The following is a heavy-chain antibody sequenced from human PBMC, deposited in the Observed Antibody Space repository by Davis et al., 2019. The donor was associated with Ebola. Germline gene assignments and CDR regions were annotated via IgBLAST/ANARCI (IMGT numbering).Heavy chain of an antibody. V-gene: IGHV3-21*01. CDR3: ARVRDPVWFDP. CDR1: GLTHSGFA. CDR2: ISSSSSYI. Sequence: GESLKIPCAAPGLTHSGFAIHCVRQAPGKGLEWVSSISSSSSYIYYADSVKGRFTISIDYAKNSLYLQMNSLRAEDTAVYYCARVRDPVWFDPWGQGTLVTVSS. D-gene: IGHD1-1*01. J-gene: IGHJ5*02.